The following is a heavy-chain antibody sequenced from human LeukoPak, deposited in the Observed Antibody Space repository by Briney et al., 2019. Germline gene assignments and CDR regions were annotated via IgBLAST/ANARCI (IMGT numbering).Heavy chain of an antibody. Sequence: QPGGSLRLSCAASGFTFDDYTMHWVRQAPGKGLEWVSLISWDGGSTYYADSVKGRFTISRDNSKNSLYLQMNSLRTEDTALYYCAKDIGADYDFWSGYYFRPRYYYGMDVWGQGTTVTVSS. D-gene: IGHD3-3*01. CDR1: GFTFDDYT. J-gene: IGHJ6*02. CDR2: ISWDGGST. CDR3: AKDIGADYDFWSGYYFRPRYYYGMDV. V-gene: IGHV3-43*01.